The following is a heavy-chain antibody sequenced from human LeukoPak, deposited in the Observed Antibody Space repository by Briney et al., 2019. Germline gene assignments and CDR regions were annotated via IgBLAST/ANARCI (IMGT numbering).Heavy chain of an antibody. CDR2: IKQDGSEK. J-gene: IGHJ1*01. D-gene: IGHD3-22*01. CDR3: AREEPYYYDSSGYLHS. V-gene: IGHV3-7*01. CDR1: GFTFSSYW. Sequence: GGSLRLYCAASGFTFSSYWMSWVRQAPGKGLEWVANIKQDGSEKYYVDSVKGRFTISRDNAKNSLYLQMNSLRAEDTAVYYCAREEPYYYDSSGYLHSWAQGTLVTVSS.